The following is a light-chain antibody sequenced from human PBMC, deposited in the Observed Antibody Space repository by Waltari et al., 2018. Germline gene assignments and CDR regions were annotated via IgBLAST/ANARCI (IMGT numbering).Light chain of an antibody. CDR3: QQRKNWPVT. J-gene: IGKJ4*01. V-gene: IGKV3-11*01. CDR1: QTVQHY. Sequence: EIVLTQSPASLSLSTGARATLSCRASQTVQHYLAWYQQQPGQAPRLLIYDTFARASGIPDRFSGSGSGTDFTLTISSLDPEDFAVYYCQQRKNWPVTFGGGTKVDLK. CDR2: DTF.